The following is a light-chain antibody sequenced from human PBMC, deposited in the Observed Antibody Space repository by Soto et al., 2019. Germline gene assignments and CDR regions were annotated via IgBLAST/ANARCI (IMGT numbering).Light chain of an antibody. CDR3: SSYTSDNTYV. V-gene: IGLV2-14*01. Sequence: QSALTQPASVSGSPGQSITISCSGTSSDVGAYNYVSLYQQHPGKAPRVMIYDVSNRPSGVSNRFSGSKSGNTATLTISGLQAEDEADYYCSSYTSDNTYVFATGTKLTVL. J-gene: IGLJ1*01. CDR1: SSDVGAYNY. CDR2: DVS.